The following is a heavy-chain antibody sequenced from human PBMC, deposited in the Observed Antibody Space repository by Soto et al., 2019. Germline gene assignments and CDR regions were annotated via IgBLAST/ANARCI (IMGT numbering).Heavy chain of an antibody. CDR1: GYTFTSYG. Sequence: QVQLVQSGAEVKKPGASVKVSCKASGYTFTSYGISWVRQAPGQGLEWMGWISAYNGNTNYAQKLQDRVTMTTDTPTSTAYMELRSLRSDDTAVYYCARDRGSSWSDYGMDVWGQGTTVTVSS. CDR3: ARDRGSSWSDYGMDV. D-gene: IGHD6-13*01. CDR2: ISAYNGNT. J-gene: IGHJ6*02. V-gene: IGHV1-18*01.